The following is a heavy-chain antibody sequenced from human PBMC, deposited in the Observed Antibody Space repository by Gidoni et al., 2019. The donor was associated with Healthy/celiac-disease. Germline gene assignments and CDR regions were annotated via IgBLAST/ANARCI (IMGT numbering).Heavy chain of an antibody. Sequence: QVQLQESGPGLVQPSQTLSLTCTVSGRHISSGGYYWSCIRQHPGKGLEWIGYIYYSGSTYYNPSLKSRVTISVDTSKNQFSLKLSSVTAADTAVYYCARGGGYGAQYWYFDLWGRGTLVTVSS. V-gene: IGHV4-31*03. CDR1: GRHISSGGYY. CDR3: ARGGGYGAQYWYFDL. J-gene: IGHJ2*01. CDR2: IYYSGST. D-gene: IGHD5-12*01.